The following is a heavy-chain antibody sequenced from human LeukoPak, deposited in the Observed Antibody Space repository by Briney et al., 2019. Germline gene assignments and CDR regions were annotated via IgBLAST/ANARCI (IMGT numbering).Heavy chain of an antibody. CDR3: AREKYYYDSSGYYPTLDP. Sequence: GASVKVSCKASGYTFTSYAMNWVRQAPGQGLEWMGWINTNTGNPTYAQGFTGRFVFSLDTSVSTAYLQISSLKAEDTAVYYCAREKYYYDSSGYYPTLDPWGQGTLVTVSS. CDR2: INTNTGNP. CDR1: GYTFTSYA. V-gene: IGHV7-4-1*02. D-gene: IGHD3-22*01. J-gene: IGHJ5*02.